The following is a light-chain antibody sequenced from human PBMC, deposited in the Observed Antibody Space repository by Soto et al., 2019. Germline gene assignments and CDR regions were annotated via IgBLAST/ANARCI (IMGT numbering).Light chain of an antibody. Sequence: QPVLTQPPSASGTPGQRVTVSCSGSSSNIGSNTVTWYQHLPGTAPKLLIYSTNQRPSGVPDRFSGFKSGTSASLAISGLRSEDEADYYCAAWDDSLNGVLFGGGTKLTVL. J-gene: IGLJ3*02. CDR3: AAWDDSLNGVL. CDR1: SSNIGSNT. V-gene: IGLV1-44*01. CDR2: STN.